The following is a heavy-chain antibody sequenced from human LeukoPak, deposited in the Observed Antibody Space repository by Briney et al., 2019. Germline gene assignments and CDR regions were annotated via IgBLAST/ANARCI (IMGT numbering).Heavy chain of an antibody. J-gene: IGHJ4*02. CDR1: GPTFSTTN. CDR2: ISSGRRIV. V-gene: IGHV3-48*02. CDR3: ARNPAGIGDY. Sequence: GRCLRLSCAPAGPTFSTTNMNWVSPEPGNGRECVSYISSGRRIVYYADAVKGRFTVSRDNAKNAQYQQMNSLRDEDTAVYYCARNPAGIGDYWGQGTLVTVSS. D-gene: IGHD6-13*01.